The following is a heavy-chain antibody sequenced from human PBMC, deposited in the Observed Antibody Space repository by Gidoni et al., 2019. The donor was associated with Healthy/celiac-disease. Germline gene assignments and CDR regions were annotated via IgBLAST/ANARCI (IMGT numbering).Heavy chain of an antibody. CDR3: ARGHDYGDYRRDY. J-gene: IGHJ4*02. D-gene: IGHD4-17*01. Sequence: EVQLVESGLGLVQPGWSLRLSCAASGFTFSSSRRNWVRQAPGKGLEWVSYSSSSRSTIYYGDAVKGRFTISRDNAKNSLYLQMNSLRDEDTAVYYGARGHDYGDYRRDYWGQGTLVTVSS. CDR2: SSSSRSTI. CDR1: GFTFSSSR. V-gene: IGHV3-48*02.